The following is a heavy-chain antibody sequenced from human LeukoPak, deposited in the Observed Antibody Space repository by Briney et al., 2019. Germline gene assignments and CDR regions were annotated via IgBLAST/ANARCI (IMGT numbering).Heavy chain of an antibody. CDR3: ARDAPNPNYYDSSGYFDY. J-gene: IGHJ4*02. V-gene: IGHV1-46*01. D-gene: IGHD3-22*01. CDR2: INPSGGST. CDR1: GYTFTSYY. Sequence: GASVKVSCKASGYTFTSYYMHWVRQAPGQGLEWMGIINPSGGSTSYAQKFQGRVTMTRDTSTSTVYMELSSLRSEDTAVYYSARDAPNPNYYDSSGYFDYWGQGTLVTVSS.